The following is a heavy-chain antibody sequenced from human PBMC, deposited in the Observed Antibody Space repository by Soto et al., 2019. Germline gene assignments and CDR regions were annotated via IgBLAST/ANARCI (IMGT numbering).Heavy chain of an antibody. V-gene: IGHV1-18*01. D-gene: IGHD3-10*01. CDR2: ISAYNGNT. Sequence: QVHLVQSGAEVKKPGASVKVSCKASGYIFTNYGVSWVRQAPGQGLEWMGWISAYNGNTNYAQKLQGRVTMTTDTSTSTAYMELRSLISDDTAVYHCARRSLITMIRGDDSFDIWGQGTMVTVSS. CDR3: ARRSLITMIRGDDSFDI. CDR1: GYIFTNYG. J-gene: IGHJ3*02.